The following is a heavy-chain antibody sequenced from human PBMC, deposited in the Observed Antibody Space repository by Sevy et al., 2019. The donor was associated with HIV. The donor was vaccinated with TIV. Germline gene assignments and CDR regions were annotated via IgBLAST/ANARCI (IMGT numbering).Heavy chain of an antibody. CDR1: GYTFTGYY. CDR2: INPNSGDT. Sequence: GESLKISCKASGYTFTGYYIHWVRQAPGQGLEWMGRINPNSGDTAYAQKFQGRVAMTRDTSFSTAYMALSRLRYDDTAVYYCARINFLSYFDTWGQGTLVTVSS. J-gene: IGHJ4*03. CDR3: ARINFLSYFDT. V-gene: IGHV1-2*06.